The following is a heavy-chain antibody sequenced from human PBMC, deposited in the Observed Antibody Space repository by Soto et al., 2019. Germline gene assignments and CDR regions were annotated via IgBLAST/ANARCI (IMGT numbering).Heavy chain of an antibody. J-gene: IGHJ4*02. CDR2: INGDGTAT. Sequence: EVQLVESGGGLVQPGGSLRLSCAASGFSFNNYWMHWVRQAPGKGLVWVSRINGDGTATTYADSVKGRYTISRDNPKNTVFLQLGSLRAEETAVYYFARVGFGCTGCRCYTGPYYFDYWGKGDLVTVSS. CDR3: ARVGFGCTGCRCYTGPYYFDY. CDR1: GFSFNNYW. V-gene: IGHV3-74*01. D-gene: IGHD2-8*02.